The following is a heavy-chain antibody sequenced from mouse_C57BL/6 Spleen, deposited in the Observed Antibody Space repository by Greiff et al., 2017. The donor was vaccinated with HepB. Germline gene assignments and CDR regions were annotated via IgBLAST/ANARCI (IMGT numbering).Heavy chain of an antibody. CDR1: GYTFTSYW. Sequence: VQLQQPGAELVRPGTSVKLSCKASGYTFTSYWMHWVKQRPGQGLEWIGVIDPSDSYTNYNQKFKGKATLTVDTSSSTAYMQLSSLTSEDSAVYYCARCYYGSSYPYYFDYWGQGTTLTVSS. D-gene: IGHD1-1*01. CDR2: IDPSDSYT. J-gene: IGHJ2*01. V-gene: IGHV1-59*01. CDR3: ARCYYGSSYPYYFDY.